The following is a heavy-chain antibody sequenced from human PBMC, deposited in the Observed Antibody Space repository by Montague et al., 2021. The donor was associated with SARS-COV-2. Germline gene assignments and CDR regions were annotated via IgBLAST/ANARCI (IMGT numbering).Heavy chain of an antibody. V-gene: IGHV6-1*01. CDR2: TYYRSKWYN. D-gene: IGHD2-2*01. CDR1: GDSVSSNIAT. Sequence: CPISGDSVSSNIATWNWIRQSPSRGLEWLGRTYYRSKWYNDYAASVKSRITIDPDTSKHQFSLHLNSVTPEDTAVYYCARIPVGSKYYFDFWGQGTLVTVS. J-gene: IGHJ4*02. CDR3: ARIPVGSKYYFDF.